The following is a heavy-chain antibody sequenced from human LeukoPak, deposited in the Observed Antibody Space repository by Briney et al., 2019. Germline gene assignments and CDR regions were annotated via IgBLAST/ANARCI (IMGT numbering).Heavy chain of an antibody. CDR1: GFTFSSYW. Sequence: GGSLRLSCAASGFTFSSYWMHWVRQDPGKGLVWVSRINSDGSTTNYADSVKGRFTISRDNAKNTLYLQMNSLRAEDTAVYYCTVAPMSGYTYTLGYWGQGTLVTVSS. D-gene: IGHD5-12*01. J-gene: IGHJ4*02. CDR3: TVAPMSGYTYTLGY. CDR2: INSDGSTT. V-gene: IGHV3-74*01.